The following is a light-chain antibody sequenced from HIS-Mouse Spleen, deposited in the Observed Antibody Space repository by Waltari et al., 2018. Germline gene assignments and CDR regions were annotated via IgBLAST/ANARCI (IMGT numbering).Light chain of an antibody. CDR2: DDS. Sequence: SYVLTQPPSASVAPGQTARITCGGNNIGSKSVHWYQQKPGQAPVLVVYDDSDRPSGIPGRFSGSNSGNTATLTISRVEAGDEADYYCQVWDSSSDRVFGTGTKVTVL. CDR1: NIGSKS. CDR3: QVWDSSSDRV. J-gene: IGLJ1*01. V-gene: IGLV3-21*02.